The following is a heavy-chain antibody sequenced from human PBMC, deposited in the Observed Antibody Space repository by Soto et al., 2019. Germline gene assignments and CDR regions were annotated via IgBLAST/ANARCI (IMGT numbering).Heavy chain of an antibody. CDR1: GGSISSGDYY. CDR3: ATNYYDSSGYHGGEYYFDY. Sequence: QVQLQESGPGLVKPSQTLSLTCTVSGGSISSGDYYWSWIRQPPGKGLEWIGYIYYSGSTYYNPSLKSRVTISIDTSNNQFSLKLSSVTAADSAVYYCATNYYDSSGYHGGEYYFDYWGQGTLVTVSS. D-gene: IGHD3-22*01. V-gene: IGHV4-30-4*01. CDR2: IYYSGST. J-gene: IGHJ4*02.